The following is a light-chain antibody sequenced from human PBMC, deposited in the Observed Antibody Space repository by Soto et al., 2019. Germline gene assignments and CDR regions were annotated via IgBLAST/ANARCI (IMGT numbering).Light chain of an antibody. CDR2: DAL. Sequence: EIVLTQSPATLSLSPGERATLSCRASQSVNSYLAWYQQKPGQAPRLLIYDALKRATGTPDRFSGSGSGTDFTLTISRLEPEDFAVYYCQQRSNWPPITFGPGTKVDLK. J-gene: IGKJ3*01. CDR3: QQRSNWPPIT. V-gene: IGKV3-11*01. CDR1: QSVNSY.